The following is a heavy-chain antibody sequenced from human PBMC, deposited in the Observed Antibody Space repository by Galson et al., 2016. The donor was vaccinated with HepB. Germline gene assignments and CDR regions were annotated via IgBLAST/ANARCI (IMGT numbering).Heavy chain of an antibody. J-gene: IGHJ3*02. D-gene: IGHD2-15*01. CDR3: ARGTFCSGDSCYSPAFDM. CDR1: GFTFSRYW. Sequence: SLRISCAVSGFTFSRYWMHWVRQAPGEGLVWVSRINTVGSIINYADSVKGRFTISRDNARNTLYLQMNTLRAEDTAVYYCARGTFCSGDSCYSPAFDMWGQGTMVTVAS. CDR2: INTVGSII. V-gene: IGHV3-74*01.